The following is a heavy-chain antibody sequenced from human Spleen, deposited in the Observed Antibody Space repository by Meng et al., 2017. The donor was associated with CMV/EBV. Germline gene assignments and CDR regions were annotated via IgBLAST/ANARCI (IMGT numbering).Heavy chain of an antibody. D-gene: IGHD3-10*02. CDR1: GFTVNNNY. CDR3: ANIFGDFDY. CDR2: IYSGGGT. V-gene: IGHV3-53*05. Sequence: GESLKISCAASGFTVNNNYMSWVRQPPGKGLEWVSLIYSGGGTQYADSVKGRFTISRDNSKNTLYLQMNSLRGEDTAVYYCANIFGDFDYWGQGTLVTVSS. J-gene: IGHJ4*02.